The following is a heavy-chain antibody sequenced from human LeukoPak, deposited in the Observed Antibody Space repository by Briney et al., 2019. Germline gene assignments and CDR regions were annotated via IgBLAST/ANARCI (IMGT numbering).Heavy chain of an antibody. CDR1: GFTFSSYEM. Sequence: PGGSLRLSCAASGFTFSSYEMNWVRQPPGKGLEWIGEIYHSGSTNYNPSLKSRVTISVDKSKNQFSLRLSSVTAADTAVYYCARVATIWGGAFDIWGQGTMVTVSS. J-gene: IGHJ3*02. V-gene: IGHV4-4*02. CDR2: IYHSGST. CDR3: ARVATIWGGAFDI. D-gene: IGHD5-12*01.